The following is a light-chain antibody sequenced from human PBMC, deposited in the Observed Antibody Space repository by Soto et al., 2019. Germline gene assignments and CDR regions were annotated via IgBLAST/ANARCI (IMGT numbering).Light chain of an antibody. CDR1: SSNIGSNT. CDR3: AAWDDRLDVYV. Sequence: QSVLTQPPSASGTPGQIVAISCSGSSSNIGSNTVTWYQQLPGTAPKLLIYSTSQRSSGVPGRFSGSKSGASASLSISGLQSEDEADSYCAAWDDRLDVYVFGTGTNLTVL. V-gene: IGLV1-44*01. CDR2: STS. J-gene: IGLJ1*01.